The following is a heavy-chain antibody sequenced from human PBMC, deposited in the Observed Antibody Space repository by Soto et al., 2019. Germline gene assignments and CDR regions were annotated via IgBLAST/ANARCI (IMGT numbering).Heavy chain of an antibody. CDR2: IVRDGGQK. V-gene: IGHV3-33*01. D-gene: IGHD1-1*01. Sequence: QVHLVESGGGVVQPGRPLRLSCAASGSTFSRYGMHWVRQAPGKGLEWVGVIVRDGGQKQYADSVRGRFTISRDNSKNTLYLEMNSVTVEDTAVYYCARDDDFEDNGFDYWGQGTLVTVSS. CDR3: ARDDDFEDNGFDY. J-gene: IGHJ4*02. CDR1: GSTFSRYG.